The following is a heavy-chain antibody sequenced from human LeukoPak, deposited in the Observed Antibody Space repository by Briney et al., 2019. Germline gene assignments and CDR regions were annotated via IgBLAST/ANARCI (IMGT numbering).Heavy chain of an antibody. D-gene: IGHD2-8*02. CDR2: IIGGAGST. J-gene: IGHJ4*02. CDR1: GFSFSSHG. V-gene: IGHV3-23*01. CDR3: ARRRGWWLPNFDY. Sequence: GGSLRLSCAASGFSFSSHGMSWVRPAPGKGLEWVSGIIGGAGSTYYADSVKGRFTISGENSKNTLFLQMNSLRAEDTAVYYCARRRGWWLPNFDYWGQGTLVTVSS.